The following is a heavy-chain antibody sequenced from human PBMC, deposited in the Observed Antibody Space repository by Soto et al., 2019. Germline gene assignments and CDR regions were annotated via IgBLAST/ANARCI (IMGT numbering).Heavy chain of an antibody. CDR1: GFTVSSNY. Sequence: PGGSLRLSCAASGFTVSSNYMSWVRQAPGKGLEWVSVIYSGGSTYYADSVKGRFTISRDNSKNTLYLQMNSLRAEDTAVYYCARSIHPGWGSYRYPPYYYYYGMDVWGQGTTVTVSS. J-gene: IGHJ6*02. V-gene: IGHV3-66*01. CDR2: IYSGGST. D-gene: IGHD3-16*02. CDR3: ARSIHPGWGSYRYPPYYYYYGMDV.